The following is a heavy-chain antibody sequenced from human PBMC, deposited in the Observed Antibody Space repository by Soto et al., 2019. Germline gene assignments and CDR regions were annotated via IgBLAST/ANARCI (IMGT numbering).Heavy chain of an antibody. J-gene: IGHJ5*02. CDR2: INHSGST. V-gene: IGHV4-34*01. D-gene: IGHD5-18*01. CDR1: GGSFSGYY. CDR3: ARGGGGYSYGRWFDP. Sequence: SETLSLTCAVYGGSFSGYYWSWIRQPPGKGLEWIGEINHSGSTNYNPSLKSRVTISVDTSKNQFSLKLSSVTAADTAVYYCARGGGGYSYGRWFDPWGQGTQVTVSS.